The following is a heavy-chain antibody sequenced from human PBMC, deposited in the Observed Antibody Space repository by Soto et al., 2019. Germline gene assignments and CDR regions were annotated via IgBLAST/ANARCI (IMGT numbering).Heavy chain of an antibody. CDR3: ARDTVVVPAAIGNYYYYGMDV. J-gene: IGHJ6*02. V-gene: IGHV3-21*01. CDR2: ISSSSSYI. Sequence: GGSLRLSCAASGFTFSSYSMNWVRQAPGKGLEWVSSISSSSSYIYYADSVKGRFTISRDNAKNSLYLQMDSLRAEDTAVYYCARDTVVVPAAIGNYYYYGMDVWGQGTTVTVSS. CDR1: GFTFSSYS. D-gene: IGHD2-2*02.